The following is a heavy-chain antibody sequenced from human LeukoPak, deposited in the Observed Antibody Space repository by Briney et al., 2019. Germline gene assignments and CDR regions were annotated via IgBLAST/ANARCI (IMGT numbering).Heavy chain of an antibody. CDR3: ARVSIAAAGSNWFDP. D-gene: IGHD6-13*01. V-gene: IGHV4-38-2*02. CDR1: GGSISYSY. J-gene: IGHJ5*02. CDR2: IYHSGST. Sequence: SETLSLTCTVSGGSISYSYWHWMRQPPGKGLEWIGSIYHSGSTYYNPSLKSRVTISVDTSKNQFSLKLSSVTAADTAVYYCARVSIAAAGSNWFDPWGQGTLVTVSS.